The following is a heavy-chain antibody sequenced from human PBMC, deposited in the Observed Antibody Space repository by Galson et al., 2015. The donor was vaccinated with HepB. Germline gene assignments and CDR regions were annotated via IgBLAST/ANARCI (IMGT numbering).Heavy chain of an antibody. CDR2: VHWDDDN. D-gene: IGHD2-8*02. J-gene: IGHJ4*02. Sequence: PALVKPTQTLTLTCTFAGFSISTGGVGVGWIRQPPEKALDWLAVVHWDDDNRYSPSLRNRLTVSKDTSKNQVVLTMADMDPVDTATYYCAHTQGPTGFLDYWGQGILVTVSS. V-gene: IGHV2-5*02. CDR3: AHTQGPTGFLDY. CDR1: GFSISTGGVG.